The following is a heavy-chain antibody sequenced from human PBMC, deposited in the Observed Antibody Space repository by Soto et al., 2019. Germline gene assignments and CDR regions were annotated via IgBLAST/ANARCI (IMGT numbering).Heavy chain of an antibody. V-gene: IGHV4-31*03. CDR3: ARFITMDRPSTIDY. CDR1: GGSISSGGYY. Sequence: SETLSLTCTVSGGSISSGGYYWSWIRQHPGKGLEWIGYIYYSGSTYYNPSLKSRVTISVDTSKNQFSLKLSSVTAADTAVYYCARFITMDRPSTIDYWGQGTLVTVSS. CDR2: IYYSGST. D-gene: IGHD3-10*01. J-gene: IGHJ4*02.